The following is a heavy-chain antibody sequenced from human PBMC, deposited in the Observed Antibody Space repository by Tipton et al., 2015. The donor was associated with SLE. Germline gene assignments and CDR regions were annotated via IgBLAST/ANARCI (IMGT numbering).Heavy chain of an antibody. CDR1: GGSISSNTW. CDR3: AVGFYYGSGTFSDFEY. D-gene: IGHD3-10*01. Sequence: GSLRLSCTVSGGSISSNTWWNWVRQPPGMGLEWIGEIHHRGTTNYNPSLKSRVTISVDKSKSQFSLKLSSVTAADTAVYYCAVGFYYGSGTFSDFEYWVQGTLATVSS. V-gene: IGHV4-4*02. CDR2: IHHRGTT. J-gene: IGHJ4*02.